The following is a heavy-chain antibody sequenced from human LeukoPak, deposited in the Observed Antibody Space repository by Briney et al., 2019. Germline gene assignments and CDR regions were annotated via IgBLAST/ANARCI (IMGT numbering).Heavy chain of an antibody. Sequence: ASVKVSCKASGYIFTGYYMHWVRQAPGKGLEWMGGFDPEDGETIYAQKFQGRVTMTEDTSTDTAYMELSSLRSEDTAVHYCATGGVTRAEYFQHWGQGTLVTVSS. V-gene: IGHV1-24*01. CDR1: GYIFTGYY. CDR2: FDPEDGET. J-gene: IGHJ1*01. CDR3: ATGGVTRAEYFQH. D-gene: IGHD3-10*01.